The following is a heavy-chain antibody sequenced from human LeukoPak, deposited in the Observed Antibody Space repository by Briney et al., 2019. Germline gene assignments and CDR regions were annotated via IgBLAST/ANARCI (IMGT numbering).Heavy chain of an antibody. CDR1: GFTFSSYA. V-gene: IGHV3-23*01. D-gene: IGHD3-22*01. CDR3: AKVFGDMIVVVIGYFDY. CDR2: ISGSGGST. J-gene: IGHJ4*02. Sequence: GGSLRLSCAASGFTFSSYAMIWVRQAPPKGREGVSAISGSGGSTYYADSVKGRFTISRDNSKNTLYLQMSSLRAEDTAVYYCAKVFGDMIVVVIGYFDYWGQGTLVTVSS.